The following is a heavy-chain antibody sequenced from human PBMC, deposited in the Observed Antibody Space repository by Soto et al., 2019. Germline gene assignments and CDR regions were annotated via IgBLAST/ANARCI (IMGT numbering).Heavy chain of an antibody. V-gene: IGHV2-26*01. Sequence: QVTVKESGPVLVQPTETLTLTCTVSGFSLSNAGLGVSWIRQPPGKALEWLAHIFSNDEKSYSTSLKSRLTISKDTSKSQVVLTMTNMDPVDTATYYCAATYSTSWYWFDTWGQGTLVTVSS. CDR1: GFSLSNAGLG. J-gene: IGHJ5*02. CDR2: IFSNDEK. CDR3: AATYSTSWYWFDT. D-gene: IGHD6-13*01.